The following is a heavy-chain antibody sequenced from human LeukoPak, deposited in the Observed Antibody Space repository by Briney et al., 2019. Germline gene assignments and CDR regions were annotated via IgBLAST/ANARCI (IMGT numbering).Heavy chain of an antibody. CDR2: IYYSGST. V-gene: IGHV4-39*07. J-gene: IGHJ6*03. CDR1: GGSISSSSYY. CDR3: ALYRSSRDYYYYYMDV. D-gene: IGHD6-13*01. Sequence: SETLSLTCTVSGGSISSSSYYWGWIRQPPGKGLEWIGSIYYSGSTYYNPSLKSRVTISVDTSKNQFSLKLRSVTAADTAVYYCALYRSSRDYYYYYMDVWGKGTTVTVSS.